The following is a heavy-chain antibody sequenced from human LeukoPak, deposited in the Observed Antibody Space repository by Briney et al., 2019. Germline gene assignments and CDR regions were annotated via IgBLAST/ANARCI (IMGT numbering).Heavy chain of an antibody. D-gene: IGHD6-19*01. CDR2: ISGSGGST. Sequence: GGSLRLSCAASGFTFSSYAMSWVRQAPGKGLEWISVISGSGGSTYYADSVKGRFTISRDNSKNTLYLQMNSLGAEDTAVYYCAKGGDTYSSGWYGSEGTFDYWGQGTLVTVSS. V-gene: IGHV3-23*01. CDR1: GFTFSSYA. J-gene: IGHJ4*02. CDR3: AKGGDTYSSGWYGSEGTFDY.